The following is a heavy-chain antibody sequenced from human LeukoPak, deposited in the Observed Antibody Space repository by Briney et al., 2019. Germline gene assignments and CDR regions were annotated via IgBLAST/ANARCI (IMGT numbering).Heavy chain of an antibody. CDR1: GFTFSSYE. J-gene: IGHJ3*02. V-gene: IGHV3-48*03. Sequence: GGSLRLSCAASGFTFSSYEMNWVRQAPGKGLEWVSYISGSGSTIYYADSVKGRFTISRDNAKNSLYLQMNSLRAEDTAVYYCARVGISDAFDIWGQGTMVTVSS. CDR2: ISGSGSTI. CDR3: ARVGISDAFDI. D-gene: IGHD2-15*01.